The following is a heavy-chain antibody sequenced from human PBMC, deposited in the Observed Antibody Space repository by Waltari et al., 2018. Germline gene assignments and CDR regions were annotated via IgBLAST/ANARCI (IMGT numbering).Heavy chain of an antibody. V-gene: IGHV4-39*07. CDR3: ARMNYYDSSDEDY. D-gene: IGHD3-22*01. CDR1: GGSISSSSYY. Sequence: QLQLQESGPGLVKPSETLSLTCTVPGGSISSSSYYWGWIRQPPGKGLEWIGSIYYSGSTYYNPSLKSRVTISVDTSKNQFSLKLSSVTAADTAVYYCARMNYYDSSDEDYWGQGTLVTVSS. CDR2: IYYSGST. J-gene: IGHJ4*02.